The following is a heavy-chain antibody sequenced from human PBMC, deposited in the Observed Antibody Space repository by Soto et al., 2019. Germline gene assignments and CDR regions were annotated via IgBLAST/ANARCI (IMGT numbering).Heavy chain of an antibody. CDR3: ARAPLGIIVAPDF. CDR1: GGSISSGGYS. CDR2: IYHSGST. Sequence: TSETLSLTCAVSGGSISSGGYSWSWIRQPPGKGLEWIGYIYHSGSTYYNPSLKSRVTILVDRSKNQFSLKLSSVTAADTAVYYCARAPLGIIVAPDFWGQGTLVTVSS. D-gene: IGHD3-22*01. V-gene: IGHV4-30-2*01. J-gene: IGHJ4*02.